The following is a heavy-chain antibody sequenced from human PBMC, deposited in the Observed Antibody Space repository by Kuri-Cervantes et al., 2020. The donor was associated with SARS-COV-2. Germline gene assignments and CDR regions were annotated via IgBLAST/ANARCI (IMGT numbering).Heavy chain of an antibody. D-gene: IGHD3-10*01. CDR1: GGSFSGYY. V-gene: IGHV4-34*01. Sequence: ESLKISCAVYGGSFSGYYWSWIRQPPGKGLEWIGEINHSGSTNYNPSLKSRVTISVDTSKNQFSLKLSSVSAADTAVYYCARAREQMVRGVIITLFNWFDPWGQGTLVTVSS. J-gene: IGHJ5*02. CDR3: ARAREQMVRGVIITLFNWFDP. CDR2: INHSGST.